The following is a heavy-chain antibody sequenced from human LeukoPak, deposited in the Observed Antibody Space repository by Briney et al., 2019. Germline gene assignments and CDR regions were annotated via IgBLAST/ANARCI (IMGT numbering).Heavy chain of an antibody. CDR1: GGTSSSYT. CDR3: ARVGYYDFWSGHPFDY. V-gene: IGHV1-69*02. Sequence: SVKVSCKASGGTSSSYTISWVRQAAGQGLEWMGRIIPILGIANYAQKFQGTVTITADKSTSTAYMELSSLRSEDTAVYYCARVGYYDFWSGHPFDYWGQGTLVTVSS. D-gene: IGHD3-3*01. CDR2: IIPILGIA. J-gene: IGHJ4*02.